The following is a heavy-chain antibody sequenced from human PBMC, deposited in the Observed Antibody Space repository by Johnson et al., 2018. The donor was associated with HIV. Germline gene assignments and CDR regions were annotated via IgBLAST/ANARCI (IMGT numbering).Heavy chain of an antibody. CDR3: ARALARHDAFDI. J-gene: IGHJ3*02. CDR1: GFTFSSYT. V-gene: IGHV3-30*14. CDR2: ISYDGSYK. Sequence: QVQLVESGGGVVQPGRSLRLSCAASGFTFSSYTIHWVRQAPGKGLEWVALISYDGSYKYYADSVTGRFTISRDNSKSTLYLQMNSLRAGDTAVYYCARALARHDAFDIWGQGTMVTVSS.